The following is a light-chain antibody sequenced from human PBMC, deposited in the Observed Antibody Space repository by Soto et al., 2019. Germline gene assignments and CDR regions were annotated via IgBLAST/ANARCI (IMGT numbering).Light chain of an antibody. CDR2: GAS. J-gene: IGKJ1*01. V-gene: IGKV3-20*01. CDR3: QQYGNSQWT. Sequence: EIVLTQSPGTLSLSPGERATLSCRASQSVSSSYLAWYQQKPGQAPRLLIYGASSRATGIPDRFSGSGSGTDFTLTISGLEPEDFAVYYCQQYGNSQWTFGQGTKVEVK. CDR1: QSVSSSY.